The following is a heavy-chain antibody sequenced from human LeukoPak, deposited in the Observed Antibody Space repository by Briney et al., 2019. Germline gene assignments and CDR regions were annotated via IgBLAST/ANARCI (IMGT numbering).Heavy chain of an antibody. V-gene: IGHV3-23*01. CDR3: AKDRYNDYEGGWFDP. D-gene: IGHD5-12*01. J-gene: IGHJ5*02. CDR1: GFTFTTSW. Sequence: GGSLRLSCAASGFTFTTSWMHWVRQTPGKGLEWVSAISDSGGSTYYADSVRGRFTVSRDNSKNTLYLQMNSLRAEDTAVYYCAKDRYNDYEGGWFDPWGQGTLVTVSS. CDR2: ISDSGGST.